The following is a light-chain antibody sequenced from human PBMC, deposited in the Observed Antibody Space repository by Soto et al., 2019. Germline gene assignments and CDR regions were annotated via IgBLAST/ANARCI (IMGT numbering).Light chain of an antibody. CDR2: DVS. CDR3: SSYTSSSTLCV. V-gene: IGLV2-14*01. CDR1: SSDVGGYNY. Sequence: QCALTQPASVSGSPGQSITISCTGTSSDVGGYNYVSWYQQHPGKAPKLMIYDVSNRPSGVSNRFSGSKSGNTASLTISGLQAEDEADYYCSSYTSSSTLCVLGTGTKLTVL. J-gene: IGLJ1*01.